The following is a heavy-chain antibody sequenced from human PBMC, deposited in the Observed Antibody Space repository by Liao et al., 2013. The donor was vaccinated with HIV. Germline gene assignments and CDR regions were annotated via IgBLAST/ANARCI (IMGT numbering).Heavy chain of an antibody. Sequence: QVQPQQWGAGLLKPSETLSLTCAVYGGSFSGYYWSWIRQPAGKGLEWIGRIYTSGSTNYNPSLKSRVTISVDTSKNQFSLKLRSVTAADTAVYYCARVDQYYDYWRGYENWFDPWGQGTLVTVSS. CDR2: IYTSGST. CDR3: ARVDQYYDYWRGYENWFDP. D-gene: IGHD3-3*01. V-gene: IGHV4-59*10. CDR1: GGSFSGYY. J-gene: IGHJ5*02.